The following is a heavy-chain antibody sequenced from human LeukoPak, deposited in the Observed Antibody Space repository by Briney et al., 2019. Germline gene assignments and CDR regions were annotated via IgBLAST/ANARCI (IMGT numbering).Heavy chain of an antibody. CDR3: ARDRGVVVVVAATRGYYFDY. CDR2: INHSGST. V-gene: IGHV4-34*01. J-gene: IGHJ4*02. Sequence: SETLSLTCAVYGGSFSGYYWSWIRQPPGKGLEWIGEINHSGSTNYNPSLKSRVTISVDTSKNQFSLKLSSVTAADTAVYYCARDRGVVVVVAATRGYYFDYWGQGTLVTVSS. CDR1: GGSFSGYY. D-gene: IGHD2-15*01.